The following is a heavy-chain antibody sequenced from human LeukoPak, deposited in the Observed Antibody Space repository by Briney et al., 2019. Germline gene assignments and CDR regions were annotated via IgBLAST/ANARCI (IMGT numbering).Heavy chain of an antibody. Sequence: GGSLRLSCAASGFTFSSYAMHWVRQAPGKGLEWVSSISSSSYIYYADSVKGRFTISRDNAKNSLYLQMNSLRAEDTAVYYCARDFRITMVRGVIPWGQGTLVTVSS. D-gene: IGHD3-10*01. J-gene: IGHJ5*02. CDR2: ISSSSYI. CDR3: ARDFRITMVRGVIP. V-gene: IGHV3-21*01. CDR1: GFTFSSYA.